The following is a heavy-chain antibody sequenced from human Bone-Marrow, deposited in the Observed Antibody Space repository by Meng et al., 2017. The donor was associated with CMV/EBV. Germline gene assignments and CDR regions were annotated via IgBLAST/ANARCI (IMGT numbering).Heavy chain of an antibody. J-gene: IGHJ4*02. CDR1: GFTFSSYS. Sequence: GESLKISCAASGFTFSSYSMNWVRQAPGKGLEWVSSISSSSSYIYYADSVKGRFTISRDNAKNSLYLQMNSLRAEDTAVYYCARDSLYCSSTSCYTPLDYWGQGTLVTVSS. CDR3: ARDSLYCSSTSCYTPLDY. CDR2: ISSSSSYI. D-gene: IGHD2-2*02. V-gene: IGHV3-21*01.